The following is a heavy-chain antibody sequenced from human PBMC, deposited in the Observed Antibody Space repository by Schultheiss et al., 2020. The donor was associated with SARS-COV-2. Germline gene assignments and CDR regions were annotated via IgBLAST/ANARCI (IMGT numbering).Heavy chain of an antibody. CDR2: ISWNSGSI. D-gene: IGHD4-23*01. J-gene: IGHJ6*02. Sequence: GGSLRLSCAASGFTVSSNYMSWVRQAPGKGLEWVSGISWNSGSIGYADSVKGRFTISRDNAKNSLYLQMNSLRAEDTAVYYCARDYGGSYMDVWGQGTTVTVSS. V-gene: IGHV3-48*04. CDR3: ARDYGGSYMDV. CDR1: GFTVSSNY.